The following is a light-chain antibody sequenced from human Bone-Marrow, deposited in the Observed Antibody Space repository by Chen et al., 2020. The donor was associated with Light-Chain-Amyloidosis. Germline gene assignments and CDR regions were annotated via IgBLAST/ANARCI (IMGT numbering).Light chain of an antibody. CDR2: AVT. Sequence: QSALTQPASVSGSPGQSINISCTGTSRDVGSYNLVTWYQQHPGKAPKLMIFAVTKRPSGVSNRFSGSKSGNTASLTISGLQADDEADYYCCSYAGSTTYIVFGGGTKLTVL. V-gene: IGLV2-23*02. CDR1: SRDVGSYNL. CDR3: CSYAGSTTYIV. J-gene: IGLJ2*01.